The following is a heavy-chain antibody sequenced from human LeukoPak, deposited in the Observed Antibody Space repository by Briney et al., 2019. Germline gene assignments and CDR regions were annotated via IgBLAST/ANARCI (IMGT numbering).Heavy chain of an antibody. D-gene: IGHD3-10*01. Sequence: PGGSLRLSCAASGFTFSSYSMNWVRQAPGKGLEWVSSISSSSSYIYYADSVKGRFTISRDNAKNSLYLQMNSLRAEDTAVYYCARYHSMVRGIDYWGQGTLVTVSS. CDR3: ARYHSMVRGIDY. J-gene: IGHJ4*02. V-gene: IGHV3-21*01. CDR1: GFTFSSYS. CDR2: ISSSSSYI.